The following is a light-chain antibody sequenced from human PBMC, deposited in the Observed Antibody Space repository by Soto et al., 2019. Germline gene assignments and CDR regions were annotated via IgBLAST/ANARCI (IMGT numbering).Light chain of an antibody. CDR2: DAS. CDR3: RHIGDPAGT. CDR1: QSVRSNY. J-gene: IGKJ1*01. Sequence: EIVLTQSPGTLSLSPGERATLSCRASQSVRSNYLAWYQQKLGQAPRVLIYDASSRARGIPDRFSGSGSGTDFTLTISSWEPEGFALTNCRHIGDPAGTSGQGTKWEVK. V-gene: IGKV3-20*01.